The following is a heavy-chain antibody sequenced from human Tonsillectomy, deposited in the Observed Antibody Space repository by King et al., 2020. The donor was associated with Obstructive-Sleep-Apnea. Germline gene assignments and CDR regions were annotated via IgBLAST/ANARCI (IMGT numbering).Heavy chain of an antibody. CDR3: ARGGGSVNTGTNWGDYFDY. Sequence: VQLVESGGGVVQPGRSLRLSCAASGFTFSIYAIHWVRQAPGKGLEWVAFISYDGSNKYFPDSVKGRFTISRDNSKNTLYLQMNSLRPEDTAVYYCARGGGSVNTGTNWGDYFDYWGQGTLVTVSS. CDR1: GFTFSIYA. D-gene: IGHD4-17*01. J-gene: IGHJ4*02. V-gene: IGHV3-30*04. CDR2: ISYDGSNK.